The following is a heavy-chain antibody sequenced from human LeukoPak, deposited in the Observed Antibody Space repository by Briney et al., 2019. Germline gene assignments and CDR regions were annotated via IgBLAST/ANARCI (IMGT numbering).Heavy chain of an antibody. CDR2: VYYSGNT. J-gene: IGHJ5*02. D-gene: IGHD3-16*01. CDR3: ATLRGWFDP. CDR1: GGSISSSNYY. Sequence: KPSETLSLTCTVSGGSISSSNYYWGWIRQPPGKGLECIGSVYYSGNTYYNPSLKSRVTISVDTSKNQFSLKLSSVTAADTAVYYCATLRGWFDPWGQGTLVTVSS. V-gene: IGHV4-39*07.